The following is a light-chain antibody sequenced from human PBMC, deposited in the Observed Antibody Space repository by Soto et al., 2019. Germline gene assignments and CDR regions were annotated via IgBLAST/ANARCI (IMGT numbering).Light chain of an antibody. Sequence: SALTQPPSASGSPGQSATIHGTGNSADVVAYNYVSWYQQHPGKAPELMIYEVFKRPSGVPDRFSGSKSGNTASLTVSGLQAEDEADYYCSSYAGSSNVFGTGTKVTVL. J-gene: IGLJ1*01. CDR3: SSYAGSSNV. CDR2: EVF. V-gene: IGLV2-8*01. CDR1: SADVVAYNY.